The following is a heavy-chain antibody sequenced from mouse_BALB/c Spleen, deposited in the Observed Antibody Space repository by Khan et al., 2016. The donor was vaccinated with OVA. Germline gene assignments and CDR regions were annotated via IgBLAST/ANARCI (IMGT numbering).Heavy chain of an antibody. V-gene: IGHV3-2*02. CDR3: ARRNYYGYAFDY. CDR1: GYSITSNYA. J-gene: IGHJ4*01. CDR2: ISYSGTT. Sequence: EVQLQESGPGLVKPSQSLSLTCTVAGYSITSNYAWNWIRQFPGNKLEWMGYISYSGTTSYNPSLKSRISITRDTSKNQFFLQLNSLTTEDTAKDYCARRNYYGYAFDYWGQGTAVTVSS. D-gene: IGHD1-1*01.